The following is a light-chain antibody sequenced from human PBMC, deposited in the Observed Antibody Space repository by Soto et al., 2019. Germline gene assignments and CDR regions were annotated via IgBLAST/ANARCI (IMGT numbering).Light chain of an antibody. V-gene: IGLV2-14*03. CDR1: SSDVGGYNY. Sequence: QSALTQPASVSWSPGQSITISCTGTSSDVGGYNYVSWYQQHPGKAPKLLIYDVNNRPSGVSNRFSGSKSANTASLTISGLQAEDEADYYCTSYTTASTVIFGGGTKLTVL. CDR3: TSYTTASTVI. CDR2: DVN. J-gene: IGLJ2*01.